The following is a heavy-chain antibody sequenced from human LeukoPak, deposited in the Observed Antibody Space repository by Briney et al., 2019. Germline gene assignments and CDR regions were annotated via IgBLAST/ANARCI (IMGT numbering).Heavy chain of an antibody. CDR1: GGSVSSGSYY. J-gene: IGHJ6*04. D-gene: IGHD2-2*01. Sequence: SETLSLTCTVSGGSVSSGSYYWSWIGQPPGKGLEWVGYIYYSGSTNYNPSLKSRVTISVDTSKNQFSLKLSSVTAADTAVYYCASWSSTRYYYYGMDVWGKGTTVTVSS. CDR2: IYYSGST. CDR3: ASWSSTRYYYYGMDV. V-gene: IGHV4-61*01.